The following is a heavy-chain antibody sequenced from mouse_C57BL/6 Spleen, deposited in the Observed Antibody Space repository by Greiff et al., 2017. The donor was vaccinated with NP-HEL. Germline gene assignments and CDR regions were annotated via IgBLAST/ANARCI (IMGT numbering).Heavy chain of an antibody. D-gene: IGHD1-1*01. CDR3: ARDGDYYGSRSWYFDV. CDR2: FSDGGSYT. J-gene: IGHJ1*03. CDR1: GFTFSGYA. Sequence: EVQGVESGGGLVKPGGSLKLSCAASGFTFSGYARSWVRRTPEKGLGWVAPFSDGGSYTYYPDNVKGRFTISRDNAKNNLYLQMSHLKSEDTAMYYCARDGDYYGSRSWYFDVWGTGTTVTVSS. V-gene: IGHV5-4*01.